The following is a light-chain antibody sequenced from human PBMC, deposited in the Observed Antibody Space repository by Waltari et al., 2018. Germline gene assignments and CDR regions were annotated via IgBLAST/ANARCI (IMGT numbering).Light chain of an antibody. Sequence: DIQMTPSPSSLSASVGDRVTVTCRASQDIRDSLAWYQHKPGTAPKLLLYAASRLESGVPSRFSGSAYGTEYTLTIGNLQPEDFATYFCQQYYSTLMYTFGQGTKLEI. J-gene: IGKJ2*01. CDR1: QDIRDS. CDR3: QQYYSTLMYT. CDR2: AAS. V-gene: IGKV1-NL1*01.